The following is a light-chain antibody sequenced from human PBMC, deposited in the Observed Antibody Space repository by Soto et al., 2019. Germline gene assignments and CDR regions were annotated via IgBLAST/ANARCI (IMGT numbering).Light chain of an antibody. CDR3: QQYNNWPPLYS. CDR2: GAS. Sequence: EIVMTQSPATLSMSPGERATLSCRASQSVSSNLVWYQQKPGQAPRLLIYGASTSATGIPARFSDSGSGTEFTRTISSLQSEDFAVYYCQQYNNWPPLYSFGQGTNLEIK. CDR1: QSVSSN. J-gene: IGKJ2*01. V-gene: IGKV3-15*01.